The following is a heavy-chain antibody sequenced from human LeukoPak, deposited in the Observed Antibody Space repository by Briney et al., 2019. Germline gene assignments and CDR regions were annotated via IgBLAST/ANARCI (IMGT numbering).Heavy chain of an antibody. D-gene: IGHD2-15*01. Sequence: GGSLRLSCASSGFTFSFYWMHWVRQAPGKGLVWVSRINNDGRSTSYAGSVKGRFTISRDNAKNTLYLQMNSLRAEDTAVYYCARDSEYCTGGTCRLDYWGQGALVTVSS. V-gene: IGHV3-74*01. CDR3: ARDSEYCTGGTCRLDY. CDR1: GFTFSFYW. CDR2: INNDGRST. J-gene: IGHJ4*02.